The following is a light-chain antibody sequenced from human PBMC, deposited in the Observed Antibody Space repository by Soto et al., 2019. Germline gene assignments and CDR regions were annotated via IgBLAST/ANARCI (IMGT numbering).Light chain of an antibody. J-gene: IGKJ2*01. CDR2: GAS. V-gene: IGKV3-20*01. CDR3: QQYGSSL. Sequence: EIVLTQSPGTLSLSPGERATLSCRASQSISSNYLAWYQQKPGQAPRLLIYGASSRATGIPDRFSGSGSGTDFTLTISRLEPEDFAVYYCQQYGSSLFGQGTKLEIK. CDR1: QSISSNY.